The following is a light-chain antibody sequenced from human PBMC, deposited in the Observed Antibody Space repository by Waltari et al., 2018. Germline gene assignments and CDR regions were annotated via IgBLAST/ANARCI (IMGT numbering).Light chain of an antibody. CDR1: QSIENY. Sequence: DIQLTQSPSSLSASVGDRVTITCRASQSIENYVNWYQQKAGKAPNLLISAASSLQSGVPSRVSGSGSGTDFTLTISSLQLDDLATYYCQQSYSAPLAFGGGTKVEL. J-gene: IGKJ4*01. CDR2: AAS. CDR3: QQSYSAPLA. V-gene: IGKV1-39*01.